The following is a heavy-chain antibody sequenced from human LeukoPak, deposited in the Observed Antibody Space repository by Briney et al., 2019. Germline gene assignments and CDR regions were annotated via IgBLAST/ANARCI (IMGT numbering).Heavy chain of an antibody. J-gene: IGHJ6*03. D-gene: IGHD3-16*01. CDR1: VFTFSSYA. V-gene: IGHV3-23*01. CDR3: ARPRGKAGYYYYYYMDV. CDR2: ICGSGGST. Sequence: GGSLRLSCAASVFTFSSYAMSWVRQAPGKGLEWVSAICGSGGSTYYADSVKGRFTISRDNSKNTLYLQMNSLRAEDTAVYYCARPRGKAGYYYYYYMDVWGKGTTVTVSS.